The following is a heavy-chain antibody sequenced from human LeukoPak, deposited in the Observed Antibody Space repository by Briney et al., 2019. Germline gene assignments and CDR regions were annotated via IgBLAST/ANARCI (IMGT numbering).Heavy chain of an antibody. Sequence: GGSLRLSCAASGFTFDDYGMSWVRQAPGKGLEWVSYITSSATTYYADSVKGRFTISRDNAKTSLYLQMNSLRAEDTAVYYCARDLGPHSSSPNSGAFDIWGQGTMVTVSS. CDR1: GFTFDDYG. J-gene: IGHJ3*02. CDR3: ARDLGPHSSSPNSGAFDI. V-gene: IGHV3-69-1*01. CDR2: ITSSATT. D-gene: IGHD6-6*01.